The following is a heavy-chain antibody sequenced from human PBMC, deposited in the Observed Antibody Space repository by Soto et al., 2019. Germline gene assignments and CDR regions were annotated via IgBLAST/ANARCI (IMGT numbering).Heavy chain of an antibody. CDR2: IYYSGST. CDR1: GGSISSYY. CDR3: ARGIQLWGRGYYYGMDV. V-gene: IGHV4-59*01. J-gene: IGHJ6*02. Sequence: SETLSLTCTVSGGSISSYYWSWIRQPPGKGLEWIGDIYYSGSTNYNPSLKSRVTISVDTSKNQFSLKLSSVTAADTAVYYCARGIQLWGRGYYYGMDVWGQGTTVTVSS. D-gene: IGHD5-18*01.